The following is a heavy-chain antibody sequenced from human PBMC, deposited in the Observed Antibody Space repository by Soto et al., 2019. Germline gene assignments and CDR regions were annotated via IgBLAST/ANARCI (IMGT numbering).Heavy chain of an antibody. V-gene: IGHV1-18*01. CDR1: GYTFTNYG. CDR2: ISAYNGNT. D-gene: IGHD3-10*01. CDR3: ARGVGSGSYYNQYNWFDP. J-gene: IGHJ5*02. Sequence: QVQLVQSGAEVKKPGASVKVSCKASGYTFTNYGISWVRQAPGQGLEWMGWISAYNGNTKYAQKLQGRVTMTTDTSTSTANMELRSLRSDDTGVYYCARGVGSGSYYNQYNWFDPWGQGTLVTVSS.